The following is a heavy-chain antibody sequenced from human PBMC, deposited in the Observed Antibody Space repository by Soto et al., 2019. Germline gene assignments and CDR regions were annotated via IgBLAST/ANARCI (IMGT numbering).Heavy chain of an antibody. J-gene: IGHJ6*02. CDR2: ISNDGGYQ. V-gene: IGHV3-30-3*01. CDR3: ARAMPGMDV. D-gene: IGHD2-2*01. Sequence: QVQLVESGGGVVQPGRSLRLSCAGSGFTLSDFAMHWVRQAPGKGLEWVALISNDGGYQHYGDSVRGRFTISRDNSKHMLYLQMTILIVEDTAVYYCARAMPGMDVWGQGTTVTVSS. CDR1: GFTLSDFA.